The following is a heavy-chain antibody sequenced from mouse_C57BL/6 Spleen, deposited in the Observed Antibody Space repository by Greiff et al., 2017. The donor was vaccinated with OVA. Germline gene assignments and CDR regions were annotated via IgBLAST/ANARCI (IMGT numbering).Heavy chain of an antibody. D-gene: IGHD1-1*01. CDR3: ASYGRRYFDV. J-gene: IGHJ1*03. CDR2: ISSGGSYT. Sequence: EVNVVESGGDLVKPGGSLKLSCAASGFTFSSYGMSWVRQTPDKRLEWVATISSGGSYTYYPDSVKGRFTISRDNAKNTLYLQMSSLKSEDTAMYYCASYGRRYFDVWGTGTTVTVSS. CDR1: GFTFSSYG. V-gene: IGHV5-6*01.